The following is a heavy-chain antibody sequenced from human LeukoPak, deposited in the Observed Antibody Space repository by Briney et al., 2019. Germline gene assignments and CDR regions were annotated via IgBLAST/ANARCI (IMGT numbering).Heavy chain of an antibody. J-gene: IGHJ4*02. CDR3: ARGTWEHNILTGYSVIFGIYYFDY. D-gene: IGHD3-9*01. Sequence: PSETLSLTCTVSGGSISSSSYYWSWIRQPPGKGLEWIGEINHSGSTNYNPSLKSRVTISVDTSKNQFSLKLSSVTAADTAVYYCARGTWEHNILTGYSVIFGIYYFDYWGQGTLVTVSS. V-gene: IGHV4-39*07. CDR1: GGSISSSSYY. CDR2: INHSGST.